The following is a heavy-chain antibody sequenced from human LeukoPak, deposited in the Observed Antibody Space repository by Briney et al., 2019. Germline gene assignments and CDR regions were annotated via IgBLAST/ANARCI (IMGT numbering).Heavy chain of an antibody. CDR1: GFTFSSHG. CDR2: INQDGSER. D-gene: IGHD6-13*01. J-gene: IGHJ3*02. Sequence: GGSLRLSCAASGFTFSSHGMTWVRQAPGKGLERVANINQDGSERYYVDSVKGRFTISRDNAKNSLYLQMNSLRAEDTAVYYCARDSEYSSSFAFDIWGQGTMVIVSS. CDR3: ARDSEYSSSFAFDI. V-gene: IGHV3-7*01.